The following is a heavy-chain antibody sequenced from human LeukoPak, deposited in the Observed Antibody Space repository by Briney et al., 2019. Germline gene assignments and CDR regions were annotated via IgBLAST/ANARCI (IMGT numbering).Heavy chain of an antibody. V-gene: IGHV4-38-2*01. Sequence: SETLPLTCAVSGYSISSGYYWGWIRPPPGKGLEWIGSIYHSGSTYYNPSLQSRVTLPVDTAKNQFSLKLSSVTAADAAVYYCASGRFLEWLSTPPAFDIWGQGTMVTVSS. D-gene: IGHD3-3*01. CDR3: ASGRFLEWLSTPPAFDI. CDR1: GYSISSGYY. CDR2: IYHSGST. J-gene: IGHJ3*02.